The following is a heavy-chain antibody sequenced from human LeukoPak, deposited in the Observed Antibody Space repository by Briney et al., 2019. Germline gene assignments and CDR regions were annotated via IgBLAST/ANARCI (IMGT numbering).Heavy chain of an antibody. J-gene: IGHJ4*02. CDR3: ARGVTGAWYLRYFFEY. Sequence: GGSLRLSCAASGFTFSSYCMHWVRQAPGQGLEWVANIKHDGSETYYADSVQGRFTISRDTAKNSLFMQMNSLRADDTAVYYCARGVTGAWYLRYFFEYWGQGIMVTVSS. V-gene: IGHV3-7*03. D-gene: IGHD3-9*01. CDR1: GFTFSSYC. CDR2: IKHDGSET.